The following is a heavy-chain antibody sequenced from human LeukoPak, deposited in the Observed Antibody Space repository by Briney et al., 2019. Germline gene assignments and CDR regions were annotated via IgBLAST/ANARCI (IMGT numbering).Heavy chain of an antibody. J-gene: IGHJ5*02. CDR1: GGSIGGSY. V-gene: IGHV4-59*01. Sequence: SETLSLTCTVSGGSIGGSYWSWIRQPPGKGLEWIAYIYYSGSTNYNPSLKSRVTISLDTSKNQFSLKLSSVTAADTAVYYCARIWSSEELLGMSTLGWFDPWGQGTLVTVSS. CDR3: ARIWSSEELLGMSTLGWFDP. CDR2: IYYSGST. D-gene: IGHD1-7*01.